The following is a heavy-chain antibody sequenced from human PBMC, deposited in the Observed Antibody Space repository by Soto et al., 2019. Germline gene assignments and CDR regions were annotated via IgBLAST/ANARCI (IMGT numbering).Heavy chain of an antibody. CDR1: GGSFSGYY. CDR3: ARVIFTRGYYRFDP. D-gene: IGHD3-22*01. CDR2: INHSGST. V-gene: IGHV4-34*01. Sequence: SETLSLTCAVYGGSFSGYYWSWIRQPPGKGLEWIGEINHSGSTNYNPSLKSRVTISVDTSKNQFSLKLSSVTAADTAVYYCARVIFTRGYYRFDPWCQGTLVTVSS. J-gene: IGHJ5*02.